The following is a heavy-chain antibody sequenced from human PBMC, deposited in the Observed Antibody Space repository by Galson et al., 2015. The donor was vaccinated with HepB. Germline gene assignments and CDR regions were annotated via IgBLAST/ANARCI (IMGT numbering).Heavy chain of an antibody. D-gene: IGHD3-22*01. Sequence: SETLSLTCTVSGGSISSSSYYWGWIRQPPGKGLEWIGSIYYSGSTYYNPSLKSRVTISVDTSKNQFSLKLSSVTAADTAVYYCARRDYYDSSGYYGPLDYWGQGTLVTVSS. CDR2: IYYSGST. V-gene: IGHV4-39*01. J-gene: IGHJ4*02. CDR1: GGSISSSSYY. CDR3: ARRDYYDSSGYYGPLDY.